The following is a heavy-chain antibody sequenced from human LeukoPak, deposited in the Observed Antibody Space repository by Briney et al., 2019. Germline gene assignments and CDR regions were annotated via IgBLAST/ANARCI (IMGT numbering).Heavy chain of an antibody. Sequence: PGGSLRLSCVASGFMFASVGMNWVRKAPGKGLEWVSSISGGGDRTYYADSVKGRFTISRDNSKNTLYLQMNSLRAEDTAVYYCRIAARPNYYYYMDVWGKGTTVTVSS. D-gene: IGHD6-6*01. V-gene: IGHV3-23*01. J-gene: IGHJ6*03. CDR1: GFMFASVG. CDR2: ISGGGDRT. CDR3: RIAARPNYYYYMDV.